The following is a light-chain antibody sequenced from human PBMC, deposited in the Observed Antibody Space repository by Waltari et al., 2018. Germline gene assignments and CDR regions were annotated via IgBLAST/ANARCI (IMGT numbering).Light chain of an antibody. V-gene: IGKV3-11*01. CDR2: DAS. J-gene: IGKJ5*01. CDR1: QSVSTS. CDR3: QQRSTWPPIT. Sequence: DIVLTQSPATLSLSPRERATLSCRASQSVSTSLAWYQQKPGQAPRLLIYDASNRATGIPARFTGSGSGTDFTLTISSLEPEDFGVYYCQQRSTWPPITFGQGTRLEIK.